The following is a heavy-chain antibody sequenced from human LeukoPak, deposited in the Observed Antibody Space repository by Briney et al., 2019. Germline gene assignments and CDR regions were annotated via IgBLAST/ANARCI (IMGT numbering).Heavy chain of an antibody. V-gene: IGHV3-7*01. CDR1: GFTFISYW. CDR2: IKQDGSEK. Sequence: GGSLRLSCAASGFTFISYWMSWVRQAPGKGLEWVANIKQDGSEKYYVDSVKGGFTISRDNAKNSLYLQMNSLRAEDTAVYYCAELGITMIGGVWGKGTTVTISS. CDR3: AELGITMIGGV. D-gene: IGHD3-10*02. J-gene: IGHJ6*04.